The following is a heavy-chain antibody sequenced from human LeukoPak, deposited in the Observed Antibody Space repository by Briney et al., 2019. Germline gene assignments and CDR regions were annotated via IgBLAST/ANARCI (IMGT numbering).Heavy chain of an antibody. V-gene: IGHV3-13*01. D-gene: IGHD5-12*01. CDR1: GFTFSNYD. Sequence: GGSLRLSCAASGFTFSNYDMHWVRLPPGKGLEWVSAISTSGDTYYPGSVKGRFTISRGNAENSLYLQIDSLRDGDTAVYYCARGRGYSGYLEYWGQGTLVTVSS. CDR2: ISTSGDT. J-gene: IGHJ4*02. CDR3: ARGRGYSGYLEY.